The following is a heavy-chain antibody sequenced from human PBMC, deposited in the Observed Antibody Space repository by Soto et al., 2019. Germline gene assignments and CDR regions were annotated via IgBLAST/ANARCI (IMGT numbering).Heavy chain of an antibody. CDR3: ARGASTSLVAAANGYDY. Sequence: SETLSLTCSVSGGSVSDKTYYWSWIRQPPGKRLEWIGYVYYSGTANYNPSLKSRVTISVDTSKNRFSLRVSSVTAADTAVYYCARGASTSLVAAANGYDYWGQGTLVTVSS. J-gene: IGHJ4*02. CDR1: GGSVSDKTYY. V-gene: IGHV4-61*01. D-gene: IGHD2-15*01. CDR2: VYYSGTA.